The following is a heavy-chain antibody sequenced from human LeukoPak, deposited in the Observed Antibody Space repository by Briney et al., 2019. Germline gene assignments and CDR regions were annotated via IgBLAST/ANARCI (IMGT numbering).Heavy chain of an antibody. CDR2: INPNSGGT. CDR1: GGTFSSYA. J-gene: IGHJ4*02. Sequence: GASVKVSCKASGGTFSSYAISWVRQAPGQGLEWMGWINPNSGGTNYAQKFQGRLTMTRNTSTNTAYMELTSLTSEDTAVYFCARGRYYYNFRSGFYQNVGFDHWGQGTLVTVSS. D-gene: IGHD3-3*01. V-gene: IGHV1-8*02. CDR3: ARGRYYYNFRSGFYQNVGFDH.